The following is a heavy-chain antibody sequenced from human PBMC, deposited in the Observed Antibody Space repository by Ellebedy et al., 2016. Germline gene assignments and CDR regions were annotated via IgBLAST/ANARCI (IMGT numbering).Heavy chain of an antibody. CDR2: ISSSSSTI. CDR1: GFTFSSYS. CDR3: ARDHGYSGYERVDY. Sequence: GESLKISXAASGFTFSSYSMNWVRQAPGKGLEWVSYISSSSSTIYYADSVKGRFTISRDNAKNSLYLQMNSLRDEDTAVYYCARDHGYSGYERVDYWGQGTLVTVSS. D-gene: IGHD5-12*01. V-gene: IGHV3-48*02. J-gene: IGHJ4*02.